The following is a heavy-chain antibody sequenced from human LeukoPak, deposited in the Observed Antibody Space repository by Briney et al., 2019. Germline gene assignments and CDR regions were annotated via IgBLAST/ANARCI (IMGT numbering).Heavy chain of an antibody. V-gene: IGHV4-38-2*01. CDR3: ARHPYQLLWLSWFDP. CDR2: IYHSRNT. J-gene: IGHJ5*02. CDR1: DFSISNPYY. Sequence: RSSETLSLTCAVSDFSISNPYYWGWVRQPPGKGLEWIGNIYHSRNTYYNPSLKSRVTISVDTSKNQFSLKLSSVTAADTAVYYCARHPYQLLWLSWFDPWGQGTLVTVSS. D-gene: IGHD2-2*01.